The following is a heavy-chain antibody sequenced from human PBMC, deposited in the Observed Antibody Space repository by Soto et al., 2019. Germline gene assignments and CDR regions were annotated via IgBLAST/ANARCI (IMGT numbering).Heavy chain of an antibody. D-gene: IGHD6-13*01. CDR3: ARLSSAAGTFYYYYYYMDV. J-gene: IGHJ6*03. CDR2: INHSGST. Sequence: PSETLSLTCAVYGGSFSGYYWSWIRQPPGKGLEWIGEINHSGSTNYNPSLKSRVTISVDTSKNQFSLKLSSVTAADTAVYYCARLSSAAGTFYYYYYYMDVWGKGTTVTVSS. V-gene: IGHV4-34*01. CDR1: GGSFSGYY.